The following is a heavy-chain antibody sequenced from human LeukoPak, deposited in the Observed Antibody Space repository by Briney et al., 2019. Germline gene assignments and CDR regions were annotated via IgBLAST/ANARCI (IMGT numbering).Heavy chain of an antibody. Sequence: SETLSLTCAVYGGSFSGYYWSWIRQPPGRGLEWIGEINHSGSTNFNPSLKSRVTISVYTSKNQFSLKLSSVTAADTAVYYCASLAVAASTGGMDVWGQGTTVTVSS. D-gene: IGHD6-13*01. CDR1: GGSFSGYY. CDR3: ASLAVAASTGGMDV. V-gene: IGHV4-34*01. J-gene: IGHJ6*02. CDR2: INHSGST.